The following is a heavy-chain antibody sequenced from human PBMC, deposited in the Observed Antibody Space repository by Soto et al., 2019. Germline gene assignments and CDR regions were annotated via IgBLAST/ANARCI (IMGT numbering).Heavy chain of an antibody. CDR3: ARDMWGWRYYYYYGMDV. CDR2: IIPILGIA. CDR1: GGTFSSYT. D-gene: IGHD7-27*01. V-gene: IGHV1-69*04. Sequence: SVKVSCKASGGTFSSYTISWVRQAPGQGLEWMGRIIPILGIANYAQKFQGRVTITADKSTSTAYMELSSLRSEDTAVYYCARDMWGWRYYYYYGMDVRGQRTTVTVSS. J-gene: IGHJ6*02.